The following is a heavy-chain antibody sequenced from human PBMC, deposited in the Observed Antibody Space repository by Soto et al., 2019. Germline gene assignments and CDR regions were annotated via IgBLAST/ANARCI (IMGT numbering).Heavy chain of an antibody. D-gene: IGHD2-15*01. J-gene: IGHJ6*02. CDR1: GFTFSSYA. V-gene: IGHV3-30-3*01. CDR2: ISYDGSNK. CDR3: ARVKSDCRGGSCYLESYRMDV. Sequence: GGSLRLSCAASGFTFSSYAMHWVRQAPGKGLEWVAVISYDGSNKYYADSVKGRFTISRDNSKNTLYLQMNSLRPEDTAVYYCARVKSDCRGGSCYLESYRMDVWGQGTTVTVSS.